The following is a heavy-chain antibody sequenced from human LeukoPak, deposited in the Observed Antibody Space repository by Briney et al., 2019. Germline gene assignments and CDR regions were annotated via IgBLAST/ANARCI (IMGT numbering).Heavy chain of an antibody. D-gene: IGHD3-3*01. Sequence: PGGSLRLSCVASGFTFSSYEMNWVRQAPGKGLEWVSYISSSGSTIYYADSVKGRFTISRDNAKNSLYLQMNSLRAEDTAVYYCAREGDVLRFLEWSGGYFDYWGQGTLVTVSS. CDR1: GFTFSSYE. CDR2: ISSSGSTI. V-gene: IGHV3-48*03. J-gene: IGHJ4*02. CDR3: AREGDVLRFLEWSGGYFDY.